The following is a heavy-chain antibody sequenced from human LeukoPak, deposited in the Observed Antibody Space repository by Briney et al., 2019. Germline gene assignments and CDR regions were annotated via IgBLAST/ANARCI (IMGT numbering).Heavy chain of an antibody. Sequence: GGSLRLSCTVSGFTFSNYWMSWVRQAPGKGLEWVAHIKQDESEKYYVDSVKGRFTISRDNAKNSLYLQMNSLRAEDTAIYYCARDKIVGASKFDYWGQGTLVTVSS. CDR1: GFTFSNYW. V-gene: IGHV3-7*01. J-gene: IGHJ4*02. CDR3: ARDKIVGASKFDY. D-gene: IGHD1-26*01. CDR2: IKQDESEK.